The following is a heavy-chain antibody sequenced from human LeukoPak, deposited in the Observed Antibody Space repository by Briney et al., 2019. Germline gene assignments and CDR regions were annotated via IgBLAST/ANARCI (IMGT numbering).Heavy chain of an antibody. Sequence: TASEPLSLTSTSSGGSNSCYFWSWIRQPPGKGQEWIGYIYYSGSTNYSPSLKSRVTISVDTSKNQFSLKLSSVTAADTAVYYCARITGGYSYGFDYWGQGTLVTVSS. CDR2: IYYSGST. CDR1: GGSNSCYF. D-gene: IGHD5-18*01. J-gene: IGHJ4*02. CDR3: ARITGGYSYGFDY. V-gene: IGHV4-59*01.